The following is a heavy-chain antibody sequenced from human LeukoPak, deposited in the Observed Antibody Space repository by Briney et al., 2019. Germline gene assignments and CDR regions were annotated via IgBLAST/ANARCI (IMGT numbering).Heavy chain of an antibody. CDR1: GGSISSGSYY. CDR2: ISTSGIT. V-gene: IGHV4-61*02. J-gene: IGHJ4*02. Sequence: PSETLSLTCTVSGGSISSGSYYWHWIRQPAGKGLEWIGRISTSGITKYNPSLKSRVTIPVDTSKNQFSLKLSSVTAADTAVYYCARGPDYSNYVDYWGQGTLVTVSS. D-gene: IGHD4-11*01. CDR3: ARGPDYSNYVDY.